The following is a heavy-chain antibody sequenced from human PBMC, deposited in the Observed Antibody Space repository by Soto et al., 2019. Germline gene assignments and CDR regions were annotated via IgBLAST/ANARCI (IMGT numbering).Heavy chain of an antibody. CDR1: GFTFSSYA. V-gene: IGHV3-23*01. J-gene: IGHJ4*02. CDR3: AKGSYCSGGSCYTGPSHLFDY. Sequence: GGSLRLSCAASGFTFSSYAMSWVRQAPGKGLGWVSAISGSGGSTYYADSVKGRFTISRDNSKNTLYLQMNSLRAEDTAVYYCAKGSYCSGGSCYTGPSHLFDYWGQGTLVTVSS. D-gene: IGHD2-15*01. CDR2: ISGSGGST.